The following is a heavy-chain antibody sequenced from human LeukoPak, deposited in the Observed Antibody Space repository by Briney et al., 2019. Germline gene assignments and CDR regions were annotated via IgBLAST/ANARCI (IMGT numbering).Heavy chain of an antibody. D-gene: IGHD3-9*01. J-gene: IGHJ4*02. V-gene: IGHV4-34*01. CDR1: GGSFRDDY. CDR2: INDGGST. Sequence: SETLSLTCAVYGGSFRDDYCSWIRQPPGKGPEWIGEINDGGSTNYNPSLRSRVTTSIDTSKNQCSLKMTSVTAADTAVYYCARAGRYFDWLSNYFDYWGQGTLVTVSS. CDR3: ARAGRYFDWLSNYFDY.